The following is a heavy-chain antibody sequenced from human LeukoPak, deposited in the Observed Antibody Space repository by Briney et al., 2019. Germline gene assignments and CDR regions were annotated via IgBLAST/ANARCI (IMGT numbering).Heavy chain of an antibody. J-gene: IGHJ3*02. CDR2: IYHSGST. D-gene: IGHD3-9*01. V-gene: IGHV4-30-2*01. CDR3: ARGLVRPSSPDAFDI. Sequence: SQTLSLTCAVSGGSISSGGYSWSWIRQPPGKGLEWIGYIYHSGSTYYNPSLKSRVTISVDTSKNQFSLKLSSVTAADTAVYYCARGLVRPSSPDAFDIWGQGTMVTVSS. CDR1: GGSISSGGYS.